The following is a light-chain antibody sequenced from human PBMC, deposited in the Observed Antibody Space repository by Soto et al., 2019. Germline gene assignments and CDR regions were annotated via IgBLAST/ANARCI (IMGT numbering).Light chain of an antibody. V-gene: IGLV1-40*01. CDR1: SSNIGADYH. J-gene: IGLJ1*01. CDR2: GDT. Sequence: QLVLTQPPSVSGAPGQRVSIFCSGSSSNIGADYHVHWYQQFPGTAPRLLIYGDTNRPSGVPGRFSGSKSDTSASLVITGLQAEDEADYYCQSYDTSLRSYVFGAGTKLTVL. CDR3: QSYDTSLRSYV.